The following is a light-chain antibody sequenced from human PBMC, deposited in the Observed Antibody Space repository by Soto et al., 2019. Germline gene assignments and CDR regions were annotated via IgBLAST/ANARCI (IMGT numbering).Light chain of an antibody. V-gene: IGLV2-14*01. CDR3: SSYTISTTLV. Sequence: QSVLAQPPAVSGAPGQRVTISCTGTSSDVGGYNYVSWYQQHPGKAPKLMLYEVSNRPSGVSTRFSGSKSGNTASLTISGLQAEDEADYYCSSYTISTTLVFGTGTKVTVL. CDR2: EVS. CDR1: SSDVGGYNY. J-gene: IGLJ1*01.